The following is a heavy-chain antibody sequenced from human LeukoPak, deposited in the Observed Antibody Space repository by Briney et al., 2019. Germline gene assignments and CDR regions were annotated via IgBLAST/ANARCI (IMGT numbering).Heavy chain of an antibody. V-gene: IGHV3-48*03. CDR1: GFTFSSYE. D-gene: IGHD4-17*01. CDR3: ARGEITVTMRYFDH. J-gene: IGHJ4*02. Sequence: GGSLRLSCAASGFTFSSYEMNWVRQAPGKGLEWVSYISSSGSTTYYADSVKGRFTISRDNAKNSLYLQINSLRAEDTAIYYCARGEITVTMRYFDHWGQGTLVTVSS. CDR2: ISSSGSTT.